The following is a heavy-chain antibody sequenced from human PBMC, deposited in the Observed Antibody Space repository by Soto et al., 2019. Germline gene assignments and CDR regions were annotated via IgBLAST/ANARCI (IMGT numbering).Heavy chain of an antibody. V-gene: IGHV3-30-3*01. Sequence: PGGSLRLSCAASGFTFSTYAMHWVRQAPGKGLEWVAIISYDGGNKYYADSVKGRFTISRDNSKNTLFVQMNSLGAEDTAVYYCAKGSSSSPSRPDYWGQGTLVTVSS. CDR1: GFTFSTYA. J-gene: IGHJ4*02. CDR2: ISYDGGNK. D-gene: IGHD6-6*01. CDR3: AKGSSSSPSRPDY.